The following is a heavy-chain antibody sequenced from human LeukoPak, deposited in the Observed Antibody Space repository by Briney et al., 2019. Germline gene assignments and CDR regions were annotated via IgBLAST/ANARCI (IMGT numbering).Heavy chain of an antibody. CDR2: IDWDDDK. CDR1: GFSLSTSGMC. J-gene: IGHJ4*02. CDR3: AQIRWGGYGYYFDY. Sequence: SGPTLVNPTQTLTLTCTFSGFSLSTSGMCVSWIRQPPGKALEWLARIDWDDDKYYSTSLKTRLTISKDTSKNQVVLTMTNMDPVDTATYYCAQIRWGGYGYYFDYWGQGTLVTVSS. D-gene: IGHD3-16*01. V-gene: IGHV2-70*11.